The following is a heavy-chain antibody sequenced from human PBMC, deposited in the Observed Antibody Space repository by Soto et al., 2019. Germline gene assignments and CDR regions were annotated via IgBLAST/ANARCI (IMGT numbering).Heavy chain of an antibody. V-gene: IGHV3-23*01. CDR2: ISGSGGST. CDR1: GFTFSSYA. Sequence: EVQLLESGGGLVQPGGSLRLSCAASGFTFSSYAVSWVRQAPGKGLEWVSVISGSGGSTYYADSVKGRFTISRDSSENTLYPQMNSLRAEDTAVYYCAKGGRYCSGSNCYSNYWGQGTLVTVSS. J-gene: IGHJ4*02. CDR3: AKGGRYCSGSNCYSNY. D-gene: IGHD2-15*01.